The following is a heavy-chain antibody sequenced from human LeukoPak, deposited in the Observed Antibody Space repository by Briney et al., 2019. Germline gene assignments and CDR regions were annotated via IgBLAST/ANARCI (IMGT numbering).Heavy chain of an antibody. J-gene: IGHJ4*02. CDR1: GYTFTSYG. V-gene: IGHV1-18*01. Sequence: ASVKVSCKASGYTFTSYGISWVRQAPGQGLEWMGWISAYNGYTNYAQKLQGRVTMTTDTSTSTAYMELRSLRSDDTAVYYCARGSTVTTSGHLNYWGQGTLVTVSS. D-gene: IGHD4-17*01. CDR2: ISAYNGYT. CDR3: ARGSTVTTSGHLNY.